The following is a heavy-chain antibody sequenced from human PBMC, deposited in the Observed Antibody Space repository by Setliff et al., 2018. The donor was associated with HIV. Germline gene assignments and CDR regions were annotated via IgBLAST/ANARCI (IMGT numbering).Heavy chain of an antibody. V-gene: IGHV1-8*02. CDR3: ARGWGAERWLQLDPRYFDL. CDR2: MNPNSGNT. D-gene: IGHD5-12*01. Sequence: ASVKVSCKASGYTFTSYEINWVRQATGQGLEWMGWMNPNSGNTGYAQKFQGRVTMTRNTSISTAYMGLSSLRSEDTAVYYCARGWGAERWLQLDPRYFDLWGRGTLVTVSS. CDR1: GYTFTSYE. J-gene: IGHJ2*01.